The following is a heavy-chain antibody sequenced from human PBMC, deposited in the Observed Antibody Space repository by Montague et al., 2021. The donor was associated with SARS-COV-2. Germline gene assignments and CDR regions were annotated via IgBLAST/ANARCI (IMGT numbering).Heavy chain of an antibody. CDR1: GGSISSGGYY. J-gene: IGHJ5*02. CDR2: IYYSGST. Sequence: SETLSLTCTVSGGSISSGGYYWSWIRQPPGKGLEWIGSIYYSGSTYYNPPLKSRVTISVDTSKNQFSLKLSSVTAADTAVYYCARRSYDILTGYSIPNWFDPWGQGTLVTVSS. CDR3: ARRSYDILTGYSIPNWFDP. V-gene: IGHV4-39*01. D-gene: IGHD3-9*01.